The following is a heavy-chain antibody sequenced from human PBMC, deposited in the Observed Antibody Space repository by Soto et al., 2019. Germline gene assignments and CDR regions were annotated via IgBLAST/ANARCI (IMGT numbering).Heavy chain of an antibody. CDR2: IYSSENT. D-gene: IGHD2-2*01. CDR1: GGSVSSNSYS. CDR3: ARLKGYCVSTNCHGYFGMDV. J-gene: IGHJ6*02. V-gene: IGHV4-39*01. Sequence: SETLSLTCTVSGGSVSSNSYSWGWIRQSPGKGLEWIGTIYSSENTYYNPSLLSRVTISVDTSKNEFSLRLSSVTAADTAVYYCARLKGYCVSTNCHGYFGMDVWGQGTTVTVSS.